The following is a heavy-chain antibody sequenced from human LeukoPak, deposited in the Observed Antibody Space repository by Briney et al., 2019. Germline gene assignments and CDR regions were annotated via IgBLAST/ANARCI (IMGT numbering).Heavy chain of an antibody. Sequence: TGGSLRLSCAASGFTFSDYYMSWIRQAPGKGLEWVSYISSSSSYTNYADSVKGRFTISRDNAKNSLYLQMNSLRAEDTAVYYCARGGQLWPTLTGYWGQGTLVTVSS. V-gene: IGHV3-11*06. J-gene: IGHJ4*02. CDR2: ISSSSSYT. D-gene: IGHD5-18*01. CDR3: ARGGQLWPTLTGY. CDR1: GFTFSDYY.